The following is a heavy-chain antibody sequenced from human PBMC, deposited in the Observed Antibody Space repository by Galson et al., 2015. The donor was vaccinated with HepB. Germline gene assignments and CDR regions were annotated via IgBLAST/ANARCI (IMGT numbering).Heavy chain of an antibody. CDR2: IIPIFGTA. D-gene: IGHD3-3*01. J-gene: IGHJ6*03. V-gene: IGHV1-69*13. CDR1: GDTFSSYA. CDR3: ARDTLLRDISSWYYYYMDV. Sequence: SVKVSCKASGDTFSSYAISWVRQAPGQGLEWMGGIIPIFGTANYAQKFQGRVTITADESTSTAYMELSSLRSEDTAVYYCARDTLLRDISSWYYYYMDVWGKGTTVTVSS.